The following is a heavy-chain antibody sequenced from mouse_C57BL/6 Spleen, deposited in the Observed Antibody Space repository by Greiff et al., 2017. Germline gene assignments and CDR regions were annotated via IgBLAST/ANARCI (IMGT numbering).Heavy chain of an antibody. V-gene: IGHV1-15*01. D-gene: IGHD1-1*01. CDR2: IDPETGGT. J-gene: IGHJ1*03. CDR1: GYTFTDYE. Sequence: QVQLQQSGAELVRPGASVTLSCKASGYTFTDYEMHWVKQTPVHGLEWIGAIDPETGGTAYNQKFKGKAILTADKSSSTAYMALRSLTSEDSAVYYCTRRGYGSSYWYFDVWGTGTTVTVSA. CDR3: TRRGYGSSYWYFDV.